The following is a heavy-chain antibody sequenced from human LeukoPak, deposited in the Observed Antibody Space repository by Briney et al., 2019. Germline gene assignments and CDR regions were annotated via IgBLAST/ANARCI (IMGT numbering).Heavy chain of an antibody. Sequence: SETLSLTCTVSGGSITTRGHFWGWIRQHPGKGLEWIGYIYYSGSTYYNPSLKSRVTISVDTSKNQFSLKLSSVTAADTAVYYCAREGGGSTTSFDYWGQGTLVTVSS. CDR3: AREGGGSTTSFDY. V-gene: IGHV4-31*03. J-gene: IGHJ4*02. D-gene: IGHD1-1*01. CDR2: IYYSGST. CDR1: GGSITTRGHF.